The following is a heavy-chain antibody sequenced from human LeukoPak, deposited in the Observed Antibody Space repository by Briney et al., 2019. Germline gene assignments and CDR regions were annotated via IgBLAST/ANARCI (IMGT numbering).Heavy chain of an antibody. J-gene: IGHJ6*03. Sequence: SETLSLTCTVSGGSISSGSYYWSWIRQPAGKGLEWIGRIYTSGSTNYNPSLKSRVTISVDTSKNQFSPKLSSVTAADTAVYYCARAGIAVAGMVYYYYYMDVWGKGTTVTVSS. D-gene: IGHD6-19*01. V-gene: IGHV4-61*02. CDR1: GGSISSGSYY. CDR3: ARAGIAVAGMVYYYYYMDV. CDR2: IYTSGST.